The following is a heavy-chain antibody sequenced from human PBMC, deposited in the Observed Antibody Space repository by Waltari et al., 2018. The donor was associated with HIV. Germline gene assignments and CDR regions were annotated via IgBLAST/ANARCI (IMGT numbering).Heavy chain of an antibody. Sequence: QVHPQESGPGLVKPSEALSLTGSVAGDSLINYSWSWVRQSPEKGLEWIGYSFSGGDTNYNPSLKSRATISIDPSASQLSLKINSVTAADSGVYYCARPIRGSGVGAFHVWGQGTTVIVSS. CDR1: GDSLINYS. CDR3: ARPIRGSGVGAFHV. V-gene: IGHV4-4*09. J-gene: IGHJ6*02. D-gene: IGHD1-26*01. CDR2: SFSGGDT.